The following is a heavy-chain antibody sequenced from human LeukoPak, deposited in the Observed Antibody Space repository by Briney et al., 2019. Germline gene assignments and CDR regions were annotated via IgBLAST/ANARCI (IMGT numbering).Heavy chain of an antibody. J-gene: IGHJ4*02. Sequence: ASVKVSCKASGYTFTSYGISWVRQAPGQGLEWMGWISAYNGNTNYAQRLQGRVTMTTDTSTSTAYMELSSLRSEDTAVYYCAREGYSYGKYYFDYWGQGTLVTVSS. D-gene: IGHD5-18*01. V-gene: IGHV1-18*01. CDR1: GYTFTSYG. CDR2: ISAYNGNT. CDR3: AREGYSYGKYYFDY.